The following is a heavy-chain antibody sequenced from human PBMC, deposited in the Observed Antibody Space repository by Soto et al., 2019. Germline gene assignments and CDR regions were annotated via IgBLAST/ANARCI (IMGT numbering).Heavy chain of an antibody. CDR1: GYTFTSYG. CDR3: ATSYDSGFDP. Sequence: ASVKVSCQASGYTFTSYGISWVRQAPGQGLEWMGWISVYNGNTDYAQKFQGRVTMTTDTSTSTAYMELRSLRSDDTAVYYCATSYDSGFDPWGQGTLVTVSS. D-gene: IGHD5-12*01. J-gene: IGHJ5*02. V-gene: IGHV1-18*04. CDR2: ISVYNGNT.